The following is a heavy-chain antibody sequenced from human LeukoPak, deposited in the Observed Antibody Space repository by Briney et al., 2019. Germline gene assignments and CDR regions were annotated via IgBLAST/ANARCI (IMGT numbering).Heavy chain of an antibody. CDR3: APSYGSGSYLGY. Sequence: GGSLRLSCAASGFTLSSYAMYWVRQAPGKGLEWVSSISSSSSYIYYADSVKGRSTISRDNAKNSLYLQTNSLRAEDTAVYYCAPSYGSGSYLGYWGQGTLVTVSS. D-gene: IGHD3-10*01. CDR2: ISSSSSYI. V-gene: IGHV3-21*01. CDR1: GFTLSSYA. J-gene: IGHJ4*02.